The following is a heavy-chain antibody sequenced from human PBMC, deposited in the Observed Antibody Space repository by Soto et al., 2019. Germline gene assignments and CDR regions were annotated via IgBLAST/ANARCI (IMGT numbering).Heavy chain of an antibody. Sequence: PGGALRLSWSASRGTVSRSGMRWVRQAPGKGLEWVAVISYDGRNKYYADSVKGRFTISRDNSKNTLYLQMNSLRAEDTAVYYCYPWSGYDLRMDVWGQGTTVTVSS. CDR1: RGTVSRSG. J-gene: IGHJ6*02. CDR3: YPWSGYDLRMDV. D-gene: IGHD5-12*01. CDR2: ISYDGRNK. V-gene: IGHV3-30*03.